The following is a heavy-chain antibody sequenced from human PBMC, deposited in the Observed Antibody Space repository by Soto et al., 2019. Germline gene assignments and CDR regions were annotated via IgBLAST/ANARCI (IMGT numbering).Heavy chain of an antibody. V-gene: IGHV2-5*01. CDR2: IFWNDDK. J-gene: IGHJ3*02. CDR3: AHRRGASTTGGAFDI. Sequence: QITVKESGPTLVTPTQTLTLTCTISGFSFSTSGAGVGWIRQPPGKALEWLALIFWNDDKRYTPSLNSRLTITKDTSKNQVVLTMSNWYPVDTATYFCAHRRGASTTGGAFDIWGLGTKVTVSS. D-gene: IGHD1-1*01. CDR1: GFSFSTSGAG.